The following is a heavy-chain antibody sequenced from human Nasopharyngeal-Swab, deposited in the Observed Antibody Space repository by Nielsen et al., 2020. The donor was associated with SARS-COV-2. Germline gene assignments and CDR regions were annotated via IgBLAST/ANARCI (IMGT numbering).Heavy chain of an antibody. Sequence: GSLRLSCTVSGGSISSSSYYWGWIRQPPGKGLEWIGSIYYSGSTYYNPSLKSRVTISVDTSKNQFSLKLSSVTAADTAVYYCVRHPLVLMGMVVTEGYYFDHWGQGTLVTVSS. CDR2: IYYSGST. J-gene: IGHJ4*02. D-gene: IGHD4/OR15-4a*01. V-gene: IGHV4-39*01. CDR1: GGSISSSSYY. CDR3: VRHPLVLMGMVVTEGYYFDH.